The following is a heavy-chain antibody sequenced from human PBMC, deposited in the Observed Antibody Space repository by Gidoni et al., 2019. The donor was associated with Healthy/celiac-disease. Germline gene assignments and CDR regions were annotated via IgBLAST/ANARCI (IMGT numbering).Heavy chain of an antibody. CDR3: ARVRYRDYYYYGMDV. Sequence: QVQLQQWCAGLLKPSETLSLTCAVYGGSFSGYYWSWIRQPPGKGLEWIGEINHSGSTNYNPSLKSRVTISVDTSKNQFSLKLSSVTAADTAVYYCARVRYRDYYYYGMDVWGQGTTVTVSS. CDR1: GGSFSGYY. CDR2: INHSGST. V-gene: IGHV4-34*01. J-gene: IGHJ6*02. D-gene: IGHD5-12*01.